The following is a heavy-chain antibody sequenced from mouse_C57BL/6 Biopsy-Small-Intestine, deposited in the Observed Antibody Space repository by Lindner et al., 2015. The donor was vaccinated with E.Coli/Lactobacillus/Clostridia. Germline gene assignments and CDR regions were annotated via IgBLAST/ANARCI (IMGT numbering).Heavy chain of an antibody. CDR1: GGTFSNYA. J-gene: IGHJ4*01. CDR2: IIPIFASA. CDR3: ARDMDDSSGRDY. Sequence: SVKVSCKASGGTFSNYAISWVRQAPGQGLEWMGGIIPIFASANYAQKFQGRVTIIADESTSTVYMELSSLRSDDTAVYYCARDMDDSSGRDYWGQGTQVTVSS. D-gene: IGHD1-1*01. V-gene: IGHV1-81*01.